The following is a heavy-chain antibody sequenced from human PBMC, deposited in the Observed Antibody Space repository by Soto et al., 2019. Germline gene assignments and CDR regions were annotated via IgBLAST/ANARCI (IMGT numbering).Heavy chain of an antibody. V-gene: IGHV3-23*01. CDR1: GFTFGSYA. Sequence: QLSESGGGLVQPGGSLRLSCAASGFTFGSYAMSWVRQAPGKGLEWVSAISGGGSGXYYXDXVKGXXXXXRXNSXXXXXXXXXXXXXXXXXXXXXXXXXKSTVRFNWFDPWGQGTLVTVSS. J-gene: IGHJ5*02. D-gene: IGHD2-8*02. CDR3: XXXXKSTVRFNWFDP. CDR2: ISGGGSGX.